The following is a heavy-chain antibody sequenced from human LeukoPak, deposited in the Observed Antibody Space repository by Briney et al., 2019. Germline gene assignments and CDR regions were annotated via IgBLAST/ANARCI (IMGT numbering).Heavy chain of an antibody. CDR1: GFTFDDYA. J-gene: IGHJ4*02. CDR3: ARDITIMITFGGAYDY. V-gene: IGHV3-9*01. Sequence: GRSLRLSCAASGFTFDDYAMHWVRQAPGKGLEWVSGISWNSGSIGYADSVKGRFTISRDNAKNSLYLQMNSLRAEDTAVYYCARDITIMITFGGAYDYWGQGTLVTVSS. CDR2: ISWNSGSI. D-gene: IGHD3-16*01.